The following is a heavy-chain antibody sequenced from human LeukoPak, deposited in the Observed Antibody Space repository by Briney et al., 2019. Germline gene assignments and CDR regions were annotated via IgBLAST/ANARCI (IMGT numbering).Heavy chain of an antibody. V-gene: IGHV1-46*01. CDR1: GYTFTGYY. D-gene: IGHD2-15*01. CDR3: ARGYCSGGSCYTGLDY. CDR2: INPSGGST. Sequence: ASVKVSCKASGYTFTGYYMHWVRQAPGQGLEWMGIINPSGGSTSYAQKFQGRVTMTRDTSTSTVYMELSSLRSEDTAVYYCARGYCSGGSCYTGLDYWGQGTLVTVSS. J-gene: IGHJ4*02.